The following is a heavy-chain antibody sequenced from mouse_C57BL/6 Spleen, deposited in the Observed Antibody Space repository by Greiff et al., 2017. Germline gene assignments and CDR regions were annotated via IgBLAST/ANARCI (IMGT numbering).Heavy chain of an antibody. V-gene: IGHV4-1*01. Sequence: EVQLLESGGGLVQPGGSLKLSCAASGIAFSSYWMSWVRRAPGKGLEWIGEINPDSSTINYASSLKDKFIISRDNAKNTLYLQMSKVRSEDTALYYCATLNWDSYYFDYWGQGTTLTVSS. CDR2: INPDSSTI. D-gene: IGHD4-1*01. CDR1: GIAFSSYW. CDR3: ATLNWDSYYFDY. J-gene: IGHJ2*01.